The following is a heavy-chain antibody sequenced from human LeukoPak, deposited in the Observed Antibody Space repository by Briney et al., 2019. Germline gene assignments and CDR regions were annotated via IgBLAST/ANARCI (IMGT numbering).Heavy chain of an antibody. J-gene: IGHJ3*02. CDR3: ATSRPRLREDDAFDI. CDR2: IYTSGGT. D-gene: IGHD4-17*01. Sequence: SETLSLTCTVSGGSISSYYWSWIRQPAGKGLEWIGRIYTSGGTNYNPSLKSRVTMSVDTSKNQFSLKLSSVTAADTAVYYCATSRPRLREDDAFDIWGQGTMVTVSS. V-gene: IGHV4-4*07. CDR1: GGSISSYY.